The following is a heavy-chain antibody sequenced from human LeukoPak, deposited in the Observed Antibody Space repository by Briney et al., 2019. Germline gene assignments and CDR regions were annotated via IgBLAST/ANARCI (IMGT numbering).Heavy chain of an antibody. V-gene: IGHV1-18*04. D-gene: IGHD5-18*01. CDR3: ARQNTIDTAMSPSLGY. CDR1: GYTFTSYG. J-gene: IGHJ4*02. CDR2: ISAYNGNT. Sequence: GASVKVSCKASGYTFTSYGISWVRQAPGQRLEWMGCISAYNGNTNYAQKLQGRVTMTTDTSTSTAYMELRSLRSDDTAVYYCARQNTIDTAMSPSLGYWGQGTLVTVS.